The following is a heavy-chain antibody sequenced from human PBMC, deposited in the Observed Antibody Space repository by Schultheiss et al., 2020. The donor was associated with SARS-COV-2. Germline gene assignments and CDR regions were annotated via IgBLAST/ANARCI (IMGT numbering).Heavy chain of an antibody. V-gene: IGHV4-30-4*08. D-gene: IGHD3-22*01. Sequence: SQTLSLTCTVSGGSISSGGYYWSWIRQPPGKGLEWIGYIYYSGSTYYNPSLKSRVTISVDTSKNQFSLKLSSVTAADTAVYYCAKGDFYDSSGYPVSYWGQGTLVTVSS. J-gene: IGHJ4*02. CDR1: GGSISSGGYY. CDR3: AKGDFYDSSGYPVSY. CDR2: IYYSGST.